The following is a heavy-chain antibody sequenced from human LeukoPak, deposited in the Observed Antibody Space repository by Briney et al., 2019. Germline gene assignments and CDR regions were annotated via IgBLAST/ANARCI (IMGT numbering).Heavy chain of an antibody. J-gene: IGHJ4*02. CDR1: GYTFTSYY. Sequence: ASVKVSCKTSGYTFTSYYIHWVRQAPGQGLEWMGIINPSSGATNYAQKFQDRVTMTRDTSTSTVYMELSSLRSEDTAVYYCARADVPRGLGYWGQGTLVTVSS. CDR3: ARADVPRGLGY. D-gene: IGHD6-19*01. CDR2: INPSSGAT. V-gene: IGHV1-46*01.